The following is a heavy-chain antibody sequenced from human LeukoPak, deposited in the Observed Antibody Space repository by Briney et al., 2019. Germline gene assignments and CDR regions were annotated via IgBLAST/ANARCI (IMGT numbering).Heavy chain of an antibody. CDR3: ARGNRLYTSSWSSLPFDI. Sequence: ASVKVSCKASGYTFTSYGINWVRQATGQGLEWMGWMNPISGYTGYAQNFQGRVTMTGNTSISTAYMELSSLKSEDAAVYYCARGNRLYTSSWSSLPFDIWGQGTMVTVSS. CDR2: MNPISGYT. J-gene: IGHJ3*02. V-gene: IGHV1-8*01. CDR1: GYTFTSYG. D-gene: IGHD6-13*01.